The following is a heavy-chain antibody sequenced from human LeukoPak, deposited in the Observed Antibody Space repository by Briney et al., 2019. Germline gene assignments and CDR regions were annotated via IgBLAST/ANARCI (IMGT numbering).Heavy chain of an antibody. D-gene: IGHD3-10*01. CDR2: ISGDGGST. CDR1: GFTFKNYA. J-gene: IGHJ4*02. Sequence: GGSLRLSCTASGFTFKNYAMSWVRQAPGKGLGWVSAISGDGGSTYYADSVKGRFTISRDNSRNTLYLQVDSLRAEDTAVYYCAREDSNSYGSGSYYNDDCWGQGTLVTVSS. CDR3: AREDSNSYGSGSYYNDDC. V-gene: IGHV3-23*01.